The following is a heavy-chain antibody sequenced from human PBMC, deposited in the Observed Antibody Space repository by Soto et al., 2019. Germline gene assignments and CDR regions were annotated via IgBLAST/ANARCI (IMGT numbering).Heavy chain of an antibody. Sequence: SVKVSCKASGGTFSSYAISWVRQAPGQGLEWMGGIIPIFGTANYAQKFQGRVTITADKSTSTAYMELSSLRSEDTAVYYCARQYCSGGSCYLSASPHWFDPWGQGTLVTVSS. V-gene: IGHV1-69*06. D-gene: IGHD2-15*01. CDR3: ARQYCSGGSCYLSASPHWFDP. CDR2: IIPIFGTA. CDR1: GGTFSSYA. J-gene: IGHJ5*02.